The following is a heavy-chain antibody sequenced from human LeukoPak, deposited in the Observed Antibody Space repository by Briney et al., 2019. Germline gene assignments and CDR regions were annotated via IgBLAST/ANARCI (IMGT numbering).Heavy chain of an antibody. CDR2: ISSNSNTI. CDR1: GFSLTDYY. Sequence: GGSLRLSCTASGFSLTDYYMSWIRQAPGKGLEWVSYISSNSNTIRYADSVRGRFTISRDNSRDSVFLQMNDLRVEDTPVYYCTRTSIRGYSYGSDSWGQGTRVTVSS. D-gene: IGHD5-18*01. CDR3: TRTSIRGYSYGSDS. J-gene: IGHJ4*02. V-gene: IGHV3-11*04.